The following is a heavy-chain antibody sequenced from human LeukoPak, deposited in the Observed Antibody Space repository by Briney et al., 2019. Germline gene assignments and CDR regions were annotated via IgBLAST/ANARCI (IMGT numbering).Heavy chain of an antibody. J-gene: IGHJ6*03. CDR1: GYTLIGYY. Sequence: ASVKVSCKSSGYTLIGYYIHWVRQAPGQGLEWMGWINPNSGGTNFAQKFQGRVTMTRDTSISTAYMELSRLRSDDTAVYYCARWTPGSYYYYMDVWGKGTTVTISS. D-gene: IGHD3/OR15-3a*01. V-gene: IGHV1-2*02. CDR2: INPNSGGT. CDR3: ARWTPGSYYYYMDV.